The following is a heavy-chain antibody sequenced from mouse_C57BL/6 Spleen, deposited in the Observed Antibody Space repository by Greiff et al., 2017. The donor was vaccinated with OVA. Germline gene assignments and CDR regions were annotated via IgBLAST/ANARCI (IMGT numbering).Heavy chain of an antibody. Sequence: EVQRVESGGGLVKPGGSLKLSCAASGFTFRDYGMHWVRQAPGKGLEWVAYISSGSSTIYYADTVTGRFTFSRDNAKNTLFLQMTRRRSEDTAMEYCARRLTGSFAYWGQGTLVTVSA. CDR3: ARRLTGSFAY. V-gene: IGHV5-17*01. J-gene: IGHJ3*01. CDR2: ISSGSSTI. CDR1: GFTFRDYG. D-gene: IGHD4-1*01.